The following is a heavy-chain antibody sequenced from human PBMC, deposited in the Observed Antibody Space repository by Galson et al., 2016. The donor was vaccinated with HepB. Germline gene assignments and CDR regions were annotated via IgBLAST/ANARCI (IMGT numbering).Heavy chain of an antibody. Sequence: SVKVSCKASGYTFTNYYMHWVRQAPGQGLDWMGIINPSGDSARYAQKFQGRVTMTRDTSTSTVYMELSSLRSEDTAEYFCARDRLGPYGMDVWGQGTTVTVSS. CDR1: GYTFTNYY. J-gene: IGHJ6*02. CDR3: ARDRLGPYGMDV. CDR2: INPSGDSA. V-gene: IGHV1-46*01. D-gene: IGHD7-27*01.